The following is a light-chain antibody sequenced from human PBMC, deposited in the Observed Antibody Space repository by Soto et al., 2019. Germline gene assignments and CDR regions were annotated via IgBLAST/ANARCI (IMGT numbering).Light chain of an antibody. J-gene: IGLJ2*01. CDR3: AAWDDSLNGVV. V-gene: IGLV1-44*01. CDR2: SNN. Sequence: QSVLIQPPSASGTPGQRVTISCSGSISNIGTNFVNWYQQLPGTAPKLLIYSNNQPPSGVPDRFSGSKSGTSASLAISGLQAEDESDYYCAAWDDSLNGVVFGGGTKVTVL. CDR1: ISNIGTNF.